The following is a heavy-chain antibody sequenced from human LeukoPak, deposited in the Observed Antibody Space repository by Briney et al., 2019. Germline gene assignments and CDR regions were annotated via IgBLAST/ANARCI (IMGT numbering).Heavy chain of an antibody. V-gene: IGHV3-48*04. Sequence: GGSLRLSCEASGFTFSRDSMNWVRQAPGKGLEWISYISGNSATTHYTDSEKGRFTVSRDNTKNSLYLQMNSLRVEDTAVYYCARLTVDLAPPGAGGNYYYYMDVWGKGTTVTVSS. D-gene: IGHD6-13*01. CDR2: ISGNSATT. J-gene: IGHJ6*03. CDR3: ARLTVDLAPPGAGGNYYYYMDV. CDR1: GFTFSRDS.